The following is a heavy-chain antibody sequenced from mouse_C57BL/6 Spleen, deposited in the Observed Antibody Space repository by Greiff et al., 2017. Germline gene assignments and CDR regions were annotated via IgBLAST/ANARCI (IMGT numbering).Heavy chain of an antibody. V-gene: IGHV1-55*01. CDR1: GYTFTRYW. D-gene: IGHD4-1*01. CDR2: IYPGSGST. J-gene: IGHJ3*01. CDR3: ARSGSNWDWFAY. Sequence: QVQLQQPGAELVKPGASVKMSCKASGYTFTRYWITWVKQRPGQGLAWIGDIYPGSGSTNYNEKFKSKATLTVDTSSSTAYMQLSSLTSEDSAVYYCARSGSNWDWFAYWGQGTLVTVSA.